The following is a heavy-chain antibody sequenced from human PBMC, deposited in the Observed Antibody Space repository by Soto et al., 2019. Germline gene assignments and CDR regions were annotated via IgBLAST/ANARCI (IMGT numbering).Heavy chain of an antibody. J-gene: IGHJ3*02. Sequence: QVQLQESGPGLVKPSETLSLTCTVSGDSISSYYWSWIRQPPGKGLEWIGYMSYSGSTNYNPSLKSRVAISIDTSKSQFSLRLSSVTAADTAVYYCATYDISTDVFDIWGQGTQVTVSS. CDR3: ATYDISTDVFDI. V-gene: IGHV4-59*01. CDR2: MSYSGST. D-gene: IGHD3-22*01. CDR1: GDSISSYY.